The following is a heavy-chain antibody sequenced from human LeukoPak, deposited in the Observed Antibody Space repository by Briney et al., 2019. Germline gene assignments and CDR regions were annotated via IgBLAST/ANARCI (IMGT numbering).Heavy chain of an antibody. D-gene: IGHD3-22*01. CDR2: IKSKTDGGTT. CDR3: TTVFEAYYDSSGHDY. Sequence: GGSLRLSCAASGFTFSIAWMSWVRQAPGKGLEWVGRIKSKTDGGTTGYAAPVKGRFTISRDDSKNTLYLQMNSLKTEDTAVYYCTTVFEAYYDSSGHDYWGQGTLVTVSS. V-gene: IGHV3-15*01. CDR1: GFTFSIAW. J-gene: IGHJ4*02.